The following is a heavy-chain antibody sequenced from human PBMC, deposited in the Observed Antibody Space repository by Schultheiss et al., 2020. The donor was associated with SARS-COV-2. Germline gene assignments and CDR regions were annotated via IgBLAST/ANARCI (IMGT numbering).Heavy chain of an antibody. Sequence: GGSLRLSCAASGFTFSSYSMNWVRQAPGKGLEWVSGISWNSGSIGYADSVKGRFTISRDNAKNSLYLQMNSLRAEDTAVYYCARWTIAARRGIGDYYYGMDVWGQGTTVTVSS. CDR2: ISWNSGSI. J-gene: IGHJ6*02. CDR3: ARWTIAARRGIGDYYYGMDV. D-gene: IGHD6-6*01. CDR1: GFTFSSYS. V-gene: IGHV3-21*01.